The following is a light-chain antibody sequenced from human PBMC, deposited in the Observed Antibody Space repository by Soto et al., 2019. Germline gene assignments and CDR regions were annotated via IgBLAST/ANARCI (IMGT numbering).Light chain of an antibody. Sequence: EVLMTQSPDTLYVSPGERVTLSCRASQSVSNNLAWYQQKPGQGPRLLVYRASNRTLGIPDRFSGSESGTEFTLTISRLQSEDFAVYYCQKYNNWPPWTFGQGTKVDIK. CDR1: QSVSNN. J-gene: IGKJ1*01. V-gene: IGKV3-15*01. CDR2: RAS. CDR3: QKYNNWPPWT.